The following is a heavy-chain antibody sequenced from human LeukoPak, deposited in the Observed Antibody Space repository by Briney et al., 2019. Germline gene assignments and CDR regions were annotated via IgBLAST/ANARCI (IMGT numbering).Heavy chain of an antibody. CDR2: IIPIFGTA. CDR1: GGTFSSYA. J-gene: IGHJ5*02. CDR3: ARPAIDRGWFDP. D-gene: IGHD3-22*01. Sequence: GSSVKVSRKASGGTFSSYAISWVRQAPGQGLEWMGGIIPIFGTANYAQKFQGRVTITADKSTSTAYMELSSLRSEDTAVYYCARPAIDRGWFDPWGRGTLVTVSS. V-gene: IGHV1-69*06.